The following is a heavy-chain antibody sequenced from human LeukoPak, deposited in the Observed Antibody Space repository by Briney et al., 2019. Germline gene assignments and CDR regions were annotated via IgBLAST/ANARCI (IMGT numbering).Heavy chain of an antibody. D-gene: IGHD1-26*01. J-gene: IGHJ4*02. CDR2: IRYDGSNK. CDR1: GFTFSSYG. CDR3: AREFSDPPVFDY. V-gene: IGHV3-30*02. Sequence: PGGSLRLSCAASGFTFSSYGMHWVRQAPGKGLEWVAFIRYDGSNKYYADSVKGRFTISRDNSKNTLYLQMNSLRAEDTAVYYCAREFSDPPVFDYWGQGTLVTVSS.